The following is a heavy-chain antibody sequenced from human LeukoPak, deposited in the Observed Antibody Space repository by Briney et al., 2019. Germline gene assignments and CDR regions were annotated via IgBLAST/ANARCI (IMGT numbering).Heavy chain of an antibody. D-gene: IGHD6-13*01. CDR2: ISSSSSYI. Sequence: GGSLRLSCAASGFTFNSYSMNWVRQAPGKGLEWVSSISSSSSYIYYADSVKGRFTISRDNAKNSLYLQMNSLRAEDTAVYYCARDNGSWYFADYYGMDVWGQGTTVTVSS. CDR3: ARDNGSWYFADYYGMDV. J-gene: IGHJ6*02. V-gene: IGHV3-21*01. CDR1: GFTFNSYS.